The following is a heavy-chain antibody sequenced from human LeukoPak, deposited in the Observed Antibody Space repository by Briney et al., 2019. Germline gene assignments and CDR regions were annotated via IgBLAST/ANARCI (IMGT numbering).Heavy chain of an antibody. Sequence: GASVKVSCKASGYTFTGYYMHWVRQAPGQGLEWMGWINPNSGATSHAQKFQGRVTMTSDTSISTASMELSRVRSDDTAVYYCARGHGYYFGSGSYTSWLDPWGQGTLVTVSS. CDR1: GYTFTGYY. CDR3: ARGHGYYFGSGSYTSWLDP. J-gene: IGHJ5*02. V-gene: IGHV1-2*02. CDR2: INPNSGAT. D-gene: IGHD3-10*01.